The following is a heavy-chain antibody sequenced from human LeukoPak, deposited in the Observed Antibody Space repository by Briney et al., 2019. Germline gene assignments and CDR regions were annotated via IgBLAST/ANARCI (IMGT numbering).Heavy chain of an antibody. CDR1: GFTFSGSA. J-gene: IGHJ5*02. V-gene: IGHV3-73*01. CDR2: LRSKANSYPT. Sequence: PGGSLRLPCAASGFTFSGSAMHWVRQASGKGPEGVGRLRSKANSYPTAHVASVKGRLTIPKDDSKNTASLQMNKLKAHHPAVYSCTGGLRREAAGTGGDWFDPWGQGNLVTVSS. D-gene: IGHD6-13*01. CDR3: TGGLRREAAGTGGDWFDP.